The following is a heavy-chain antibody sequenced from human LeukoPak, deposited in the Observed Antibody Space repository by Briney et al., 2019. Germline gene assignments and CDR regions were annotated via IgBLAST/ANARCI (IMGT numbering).Heavy chain of an antibody. CDR3: ARDPLLVGGGQPNQGRPTLWFGDAFDI. CDR1: GFTFSSYG. J-gene: IGHJ3*02. V-gene: IGHV3-30*02. Sequence: GGSLRLSCAASGFTFSSYGMHWVRQAPGKGLEWVAFIRYDGSNKYYADSVKGRYTISRDNSKNTLYLQMNSLRAEDTAVYYCARDPLLVGGGQPNQGRPTLWFGDAFDIWGQGTMVTVSS. D-gene: IGHD3-10*01. CDR2: IRYDGSNK.